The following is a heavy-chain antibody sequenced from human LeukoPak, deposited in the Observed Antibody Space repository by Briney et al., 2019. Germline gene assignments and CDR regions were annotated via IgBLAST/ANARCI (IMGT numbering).Heavy chain of an antibody. Sequence: GESLKIPCKASGYRLTTYWFAWVPQIPGKGPEWMGIIYTTDSDTRYSPSFQGQVTISADKSISTAYLQLSSLKASDTAMYYCARSRNGYCIGGSCEGWSDPWGQGTLVTVSS. J-gene: IGHJ5*02. CDR2: IYTTDSDT. V-gene: IGHV5-51*01. D-gene: IGHD2-15*01. CDR3: ARSRNGYCIGGSCEGWSDP. CDR1: GYRLTTYW.